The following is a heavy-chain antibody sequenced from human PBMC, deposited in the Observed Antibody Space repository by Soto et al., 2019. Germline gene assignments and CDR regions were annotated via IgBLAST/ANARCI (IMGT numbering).Heavy chain of an antibody. V-gene: IGHV4-31*03. CDR1: GGSISSGGYY. J-gene: IGHJ4*02. Sequence: QVQLQESGPGLVKPSQTLSLTCTVSGGSISSGGYYWSWIRQHPGKGLEWIGYIYYSGSTYYNPSLKSRVXXSXDXXKNQFSLKLSSVTAADTAVYYCARHYDSSGYNFDYWGQGTLVTVSS. D-gene: IGHD3-22*01. CDR3: ARHYDSSGYNFDY. CDR2: IYYSGST.